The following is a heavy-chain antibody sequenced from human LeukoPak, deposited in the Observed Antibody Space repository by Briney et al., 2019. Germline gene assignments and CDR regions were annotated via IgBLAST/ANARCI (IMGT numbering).Heavy chain of an antibody. CDR1: GDSISSYY. J-gene: IGHJ6*02. V-gene: IGHV4-59*01. CDR2: MYYRGST. Sequence: SETLSLTCTVSGDSISSYYWSWIRQPPGKGLEWIGYMYYRGSTNYNPSLKSRVTISVDTSKNQFSLKLRSVTAADTAVYYCARDPSNTYAMDVWGQGTTVIVSS. CDR3: ARDPSNTYAMDV.